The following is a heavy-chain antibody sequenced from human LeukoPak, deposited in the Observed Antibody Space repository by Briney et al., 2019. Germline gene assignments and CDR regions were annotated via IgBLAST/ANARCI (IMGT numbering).Heavy chain of an antibody. V-gene: IGHV4-59*01. Sequence: SETLSLTCTVSGVSISSYYWSWLRQPPGKGLEWLGYIYYSGSTNYNPSLKSRVTISVDTSKNQFSLKLSSVTAADTAVYYCARLTANWGSRYYYYGMDVWGKGTTVTVSS. J-gene: IGHJ6*04. CDR3: ARLTANWGSRYYYYGMDV. CDR2: IYYSGST. CDR1: GVSISSYY. D-gene: IGHD7-27*01.